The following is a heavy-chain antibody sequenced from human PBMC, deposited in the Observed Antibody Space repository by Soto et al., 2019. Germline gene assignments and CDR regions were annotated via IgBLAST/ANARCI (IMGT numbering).Heavy chain of an antibody. CDR1: GYTFTSYG. CDR3: AREYAGSSWYDL. D-gene: IGHD6-13*01. CDR2: FSAHNGNT. J-gene: IGHJ5*01. Sequence: QVQLVQSGAEVKKPGATVKVSCNASGYTFTSYGFYWMRQAHGQGLEWVGWFSAHNGNTNYAQKLQGSVTMTTDTSTSTAYMELRSLRSDDTGVYYCAREYAGSSWYDLWGQGTLVTVSS. V-gene: IGHV1-18*01.